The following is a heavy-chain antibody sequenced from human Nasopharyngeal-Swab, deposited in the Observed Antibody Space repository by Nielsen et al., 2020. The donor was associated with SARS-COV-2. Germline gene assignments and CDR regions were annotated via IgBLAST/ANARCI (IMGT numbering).Heavy chain of an antibody. Sequence: GESLKISCAASRFTFSSYWMHWVRQAPGNGLVWVSRLNNAGSVTNYADSVKGRFTLSRDNAKNTLYLQMNSLRAEDTAMYYCAKYVGSASYGLDSWGQGTLVTVSS. V-gene: IGHV3-74*01. CDR2: LNNAGSVT. CDR3: AKYVGSASYGLDS. D-gene: IGHD6-19*01. CDR1: RFTFSSYW. J-gene: IGHJ4*02.